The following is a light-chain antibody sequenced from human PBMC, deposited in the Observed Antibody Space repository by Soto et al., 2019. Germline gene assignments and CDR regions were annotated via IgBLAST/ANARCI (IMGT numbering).Light chain of an antibody. CDR1: QSVSANY. J-gene: IGKJ1*01. CDR2: GAS. Sequence: EVVLTQSPDTLSLSPGQRATLSCRASQSVSANYVAWYQQKPGQAPRLLIDGASSRATGIPDRFSGSGSGTDFTLTISRLEPEDFAVYYCQQYGSSPQTFGQGTKVDIK. V-gene: IGKV3-20*01. CDR3: QQYGSSPQT.